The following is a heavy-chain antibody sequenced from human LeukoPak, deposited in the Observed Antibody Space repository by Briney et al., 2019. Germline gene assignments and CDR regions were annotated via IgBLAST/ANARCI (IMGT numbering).Heavy chain of an antibody. Sequence: GGSLRLSCAASGITFSSYEMNWVRQAPGKGLEWVSCISSSGSTMYYADSVKGRFTISRDNAKNSLYLQMNSLRAEDTAVYYCARGFRDTAMFLDYWGQGTLVTVSS. CDR1: GITFSSYE. V-gene: IGHV3-48*03. J-gene: IGHJ4*02. CDR2: ISSSGSTM. D-gene: IGHD5-18*01. CDR3: ARGFRDTAMFLDY.